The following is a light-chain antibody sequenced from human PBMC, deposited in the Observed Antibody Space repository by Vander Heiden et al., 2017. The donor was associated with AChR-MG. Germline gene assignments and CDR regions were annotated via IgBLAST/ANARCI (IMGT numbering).Light chain of an antibody. J-gene: IGLJ3*02. CDR1: TSNIGTNS. V-gene: IGLV1-47*01. Sequence: QSVLTQPPPASGTPGQRVTIPCSGGTSNIGTNSVSWYQQLPGTASQLLIYKTNQRPSGVPDRFSGSRSGTSASLVISDLRSDDESDCFCAAWDDSLSGPVFGGGTKLTVL. CDR2: KTN. CDR3: AAWDDSLSGPV.